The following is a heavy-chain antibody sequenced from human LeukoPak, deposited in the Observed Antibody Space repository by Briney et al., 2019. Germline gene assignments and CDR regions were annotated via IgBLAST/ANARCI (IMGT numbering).Heavy chain of an antibody. CDR1: GFTFSSYA. V-gene: IGHV3-30*04. CDR3: AREVAAAGNNWFDP. J-gene: IGHJ5*02. D-gene: IGHD6-13*01. Sequence: GGSLRLSCAASGFTFSSYAMHWVRQAPGKGLEWVAVISCDGSNKYYADSVKGRFTISRDNSKNTLYLQMNSLRAEDTAVYYCAREVAAAGNNWFDPWGQGTLVTVSS. CDR2: ISCDGSNK.